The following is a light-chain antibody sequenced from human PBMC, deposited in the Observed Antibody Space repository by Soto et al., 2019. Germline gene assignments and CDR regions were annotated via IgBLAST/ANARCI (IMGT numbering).Light chain of an antibody. CDR1: QSVRSNY. V-gene: IGKV3-20*01. Sequence: EIVLTQSPGTLSLSPGESATLSCRASQSVRSNYLAWYQQKPGQAPRLLIYDASSRATGIPDRFSGSGSGTDFTLTISRLEPEDFAVYYCQQYGSSPLTFGGGTKVEIK. J-gene: IGKJ4*01. CDR3: QQYGSSPLT. CDR2: DAS.